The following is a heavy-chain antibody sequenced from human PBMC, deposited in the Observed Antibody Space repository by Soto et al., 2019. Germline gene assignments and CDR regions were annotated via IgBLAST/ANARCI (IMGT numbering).Heavy chain of an antibody. J-gene: IGHJ4*02. D-gene: IGHD5-12*01. Sequence: QVQLVQSGAEVKKPESSVKVSCKAPGGTFSTYAISWVRQAPGQGLEWMGGIIPMFGTANYAQRLQDRATISSDEARKRVDMELSTLRSEVAEVSLCWSGIRLWLRRISTGDSGWGQGTGVNLPS. V-gene: IGHV1-69*05. CDR1: GGTFSTYA. CDR3: WSGIRLWLRRISTGDSG. CDR2: IIPMFGTA.